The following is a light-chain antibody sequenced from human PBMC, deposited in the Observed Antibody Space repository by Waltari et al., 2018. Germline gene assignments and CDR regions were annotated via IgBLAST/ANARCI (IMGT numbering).Light chain of an antibody. CDR3: SSYTTDSTYV. Sequence: QSALTQHASVSGSPGQSITVSCTGTSNEVGDYNYVSWYQQHPGKVPKLMIYDVTKRPSGISYRFSGSKSGNTASLTISGLQAEDEADYYCSSYTTDSTYVFGTGTKVTVL. CDR1: SNEVGDYNY. V-gene: IGLV2-14*03. J-gene: IGLJ1*01. CDR2: DVT.